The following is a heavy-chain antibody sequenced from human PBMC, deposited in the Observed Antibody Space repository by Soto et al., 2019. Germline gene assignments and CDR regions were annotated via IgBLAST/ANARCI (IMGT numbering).Heavy chain of an antibody. J-gene: IGHJ4*02. D-gene: IGHD1-26*01. CDR2: ISGGGGST. Sequence: EVQLLESGGGLVQPGGSLRLSCAASGFTFSSYAMSWVRQAPGKGLEWVSGISGGGGSTYYADSVKGRFTISRDNSKNTLSLQMNSLRAEDTAIYYCAKSGEQLFDYWGQGTLVTVSS. CDR3: AKSGEQLFDY. V-gene: IGHV3-23*01. CDR1: GFTFSSYA.